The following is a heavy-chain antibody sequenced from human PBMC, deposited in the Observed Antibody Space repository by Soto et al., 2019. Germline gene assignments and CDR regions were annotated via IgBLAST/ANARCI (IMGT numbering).Heavy chain of an antibody. J-gene: IGHJ5*02. Sequence: SETLSLTCAVSGYSISSVYYWGWIRQPPGKGLEWIGSIYHSGSTYYNPSLKSRVTISVDTSKNQFSLKLSSVTAADTAVYYCARDLYSSSSEWFDPWGQGTLVTVSS. CDR2: IYHSGST. V-gene: IGHV4-38-2*02. CDR3: ARDLYSSSSEWFDP. D-gene: IGHD6-6*01. CDR1: GYSISSVYY.